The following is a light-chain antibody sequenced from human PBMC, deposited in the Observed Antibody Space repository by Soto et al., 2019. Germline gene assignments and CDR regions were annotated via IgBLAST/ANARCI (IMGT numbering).Light chain of an antibody. CDR3: QQRSNWPGT. CDR2: EAS. V-gene: IGKV1-39*01. Sequence: DIHMAQSPPSLSASVGDRVTITCRASHNIVTYLNWYQQKAGKAPSLLIYEASHLQSGVPFRFFGSGSGTDFTLTISSLEAKDFAVYYCQQRSNWPGTFGQGTKVEIK. CDR1: HNIVTY. J-gene: IGKJ1*01.